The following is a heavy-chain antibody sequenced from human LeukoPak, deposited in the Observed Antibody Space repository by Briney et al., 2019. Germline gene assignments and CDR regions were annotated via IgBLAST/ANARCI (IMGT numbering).Heavy chain of an antibody. Sequence: PSETLSLTCTVSGYSISSGYYWGWIRQPPGKGLEWIGSIYHSGSTYYNPSLKSRVTISVDTSKNQFSLKLSSVTAADTAVYYCARDSAAGIYYYMDVWGKGTTVTVSS. CDR2: IYHSGST. D-gene: IGHD6-13*01. CDR3: ARDSAAGIYYYMDV. J-gene: IGHJ6*03. V-gene: IGHV4-38-2*02. CDR1: GYSISSGYY.